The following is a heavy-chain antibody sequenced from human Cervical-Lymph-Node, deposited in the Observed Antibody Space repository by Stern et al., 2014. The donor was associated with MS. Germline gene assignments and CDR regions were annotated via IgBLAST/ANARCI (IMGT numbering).Heavy chain of an antibody. D-gene: IGHD3-3*02. J-gene: IGHJ4*02. Sequence: VQLVESGGGVVQPGRSLRLSCVASGFTFRNYAMHWVRQAPGKGLELVAFTSDDGDKNSYADSVRGRFTVSRNNSKNTLYLQISSLRPDDTATYYCARSAHSDYWGQGSLVIVSS. CDR3: ARSAHSDY. CDR2: TSDDGDKN. V-gene: IGHV3-30-3*01. CDR1: GFTFRNYA.